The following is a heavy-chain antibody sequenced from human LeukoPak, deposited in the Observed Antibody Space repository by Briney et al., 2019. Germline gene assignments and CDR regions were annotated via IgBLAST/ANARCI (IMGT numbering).Heavy chain of an antibody. CDR2: ISDSGSET. D-gene: IGHD1-26*01. Sequence: GGSLRLSCTPSGFTFSRYAMSWVRQAPGKGLEWVSAISDSGSETFYADSVRGRLTISRDNFKNTLYLQMNSLRDEDTAVYYCAKPSGSHPNYYFDNWGQGTLVTVSS. CDR3: AKPSGSHPNYYFDN. CDR1: GFTFSRYA. V-gene: IGHV3-23*01. J-gene: IGHJ4*02.